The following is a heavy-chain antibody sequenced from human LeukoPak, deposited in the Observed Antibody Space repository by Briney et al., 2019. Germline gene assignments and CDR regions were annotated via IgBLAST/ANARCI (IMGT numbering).Heavy chain of an antibody. V-gene: IGHV4-59*12. J-gene: IGHJ4*02. Sequence: SETLSLTCTVSGGSISSYYWSWIRQPPGKGLEWIGYIYYSGSTNYNPSLKSRVTMSVDTSKNQFSLKLSSVTAADTAVYYCARELYYDSSLYYFDYWGQGTLVTVSS. CDR1: GGSISSYY. D-gene: IGHD3-22*01. CDR3: ARELYYDSSLYYFDY. CDR2: IYYSGST.